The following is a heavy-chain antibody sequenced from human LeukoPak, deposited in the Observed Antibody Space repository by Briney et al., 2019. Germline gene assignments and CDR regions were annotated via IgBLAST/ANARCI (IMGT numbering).Heavy chain of an antibody. Sequence: SETLSLTCAVYGGSFSGYYWSWIRQPPGKGLEWIGEINHSGSTNYNPSLKSRVTVSVDTSKNQFSLKLTSVTAADTAMYYCAGAEQQLAPSYYWGQGILVTVS. CDR1: GGSFSGYY. J-gene: IGHJ4*02. CDR2: INHSGST. CDR3: AGAEQQLAPSYY. V-gene: IGHV4-34*01. D-gene: IGHD1-1*01.